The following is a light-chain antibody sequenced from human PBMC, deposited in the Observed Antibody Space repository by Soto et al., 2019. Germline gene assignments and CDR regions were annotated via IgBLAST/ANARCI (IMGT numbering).Light chain of an antibody. CDR3: QQYYNIPYT. Sequence: DIVMTQSPDSLAVSLGERVTINCKSSQSVFYSSNNKNYLAWYQQKPGQPPKLLIYWASTRKSGVPDRFSGSGSGADFTLTISSLRAEDVAVYYCQQYYNIPYTFGQGTKLEIK. J-gene: IGKJ2*01. CDR1: QSVFYSSNNKNY. V-gene: IGKV4-1*01. CDR2: WAS.